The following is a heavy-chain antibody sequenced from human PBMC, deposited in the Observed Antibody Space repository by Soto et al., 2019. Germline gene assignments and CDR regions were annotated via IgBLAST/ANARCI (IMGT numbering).Heavy chain of an antibody. J-gene: IGHJ6*02. CDR2: ISWDGGST. CDR3: AKNTVTTRSWGMDV. D-gene: IGHD4-17*01. Sequence: GGSLRLSCAASGFTFDDYTMHWVRQAPGKGLEWVSLISWDGGSTYYADSVKGRFTISRDNSKNSLYLQMNSLRTEDTALYYCAKNTVTTRSWGMDVWGQGTTVTVSS. V-gene: IGHV3-43*01. CDR1: GFTFDDYT.